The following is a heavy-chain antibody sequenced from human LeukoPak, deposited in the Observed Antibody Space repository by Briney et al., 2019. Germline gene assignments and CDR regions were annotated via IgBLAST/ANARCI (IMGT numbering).Heavy chain of an antibody. Sequence: PGGSLRLSCAASGFTFSDYYMSWIRQAPGKGLEWVSYISSSGSIIYQADSVKGRFTISRDNSKNTLYLQMNSLRAEDTAVYYCARRAGAYSHPYDYWGQGTLVTVSS. CDR1: GFTFSDYY. CDR3: ARRAGAYSHPYDY. V-gene: IGHV3-11*01. CDR2: ISSSGSII. J-gene: IGHJ4*02. D-gene: IGHD4/OR15-4a*01.